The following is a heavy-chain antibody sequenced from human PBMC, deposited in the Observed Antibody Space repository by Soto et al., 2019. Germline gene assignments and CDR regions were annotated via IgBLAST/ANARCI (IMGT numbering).Heavy chain of an antibody. CDR3: ARDRHFESSDPYVGGYYQYAMDV. CDR2: IYYSGTT. V-gene: IGHV4-31*03. CDR1: GGSISGGGYY. D-gene: IGHD3-22*01. Sequence: PSETLSLTCTVSGGSISGGGYYCGWIRQNPGKGLEWIGHIYYSGTTYYNPPLKSRVTISVDTSKNQFSLKLSSVTAADTAVYYCARDRHFESSDPYVGGYYQYAMDVWGQGTTVTVSS. J-gene: IGHJ6*02.